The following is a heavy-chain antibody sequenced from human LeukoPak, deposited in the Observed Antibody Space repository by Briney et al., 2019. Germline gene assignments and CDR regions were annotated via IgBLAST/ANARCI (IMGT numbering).Heavy chain of an antibody. CDR1: GFSFSNFG. V-gene: IGHV3-30*18. D-gene: IGHD3-10*01. J-gene: IGHJ3*01. CDR3: AKKNSYGSGAGDPLDV. CDR2: ISHDGSLK. Sequence: GRSLRLSCAASGFSFSNFGMHWVPQAPGKGLEWVAVISHDGSLKYYLDSVKGRFTISRDNSKNALYLQMDSLRVEDTAVYYCAKKNSYGSGAGDPLDVWGHGTLVTVSS.